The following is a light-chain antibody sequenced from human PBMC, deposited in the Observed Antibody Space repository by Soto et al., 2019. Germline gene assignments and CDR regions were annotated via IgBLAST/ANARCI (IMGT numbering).Light chain of an antibody. Sequence: QSVLTQTPSASGAPGQTVTISCSGSASNVESETVNWYQQLPGTAPKLVVYSNTKRPSAVPDRFSASKSGTSASLAIGNLQPEGYADYCCVAWDANVHGWVFGGGTKLTVL. V-gene: IGLV1-44*01. CDR2: SNT. J-gene: IGLJ3*02. CDR3: VAWDANVHGWV. CDR1: ASNVESET.